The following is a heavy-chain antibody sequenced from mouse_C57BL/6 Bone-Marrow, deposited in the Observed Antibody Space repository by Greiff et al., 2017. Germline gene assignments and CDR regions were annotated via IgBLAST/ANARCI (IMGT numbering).Heavy chain of an antibody. D-gene: IGHD2-5*01. Sequence: QVQLQQSGAELVKPGASVKLSCKASGYTFTSYWMQWVKQRPGQGLEWIGEIDPSDSYTNYNQKFKGKATLTVETSSSTAYMQLSSLTSEDSAVYYCARGRSNYCFDYWGQGTTLTVSS. V-gene: IGHV1-50*01. CDR3: ARGRSNYCFDY. CDR1: GYTFTSYW. J-gene: IGHJ2*01. CDR2: IDPSDSYT.